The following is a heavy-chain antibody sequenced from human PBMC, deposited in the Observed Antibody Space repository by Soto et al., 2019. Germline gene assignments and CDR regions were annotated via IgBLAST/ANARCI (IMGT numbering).Heavy chain of an antibody. CDR1: GGSFSGYY. CDR3: ARGARFFDWLSPLKYFQD. CDR2: INHSGTT. V-gene: IGHV4-34*01. Sequence: QVQLQQWGAGLLKPSETLSLTCAVYGGSFSGYYWSWIRQPPGMGLEWIGEINHSGTTNYNPSLESRVTISADTSKIQFSLKLSSVTAADTAVYYCARGARFFDWLSPLKYFQDWGQGTLVTVSS. D-gene: IGHD3-9*01. J-gene: IGHJ1*01.